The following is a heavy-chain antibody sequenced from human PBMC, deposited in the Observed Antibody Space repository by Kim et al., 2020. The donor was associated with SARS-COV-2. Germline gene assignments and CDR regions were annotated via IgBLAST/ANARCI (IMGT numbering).Heavy chain of an antibody. CDR2: ISYDGSNK. Sequence: GGSLRLSCAASGLTFSSYSMHWVRQAPGKGLEWVAVISYDGSNKYYADSVKGRFTISRDNSKNTLYLQMNSLRAEDTAVYYCARGLRAARGYYYGMDVWGQGTTVIFSS. CDR3: ARGLRAARGYYYGMDV. V-gene: IGHV3-30*04. D-gene: IGHD6-6*01. CDR1: GLTFSSYS. J-gene: IGHJ6*02.